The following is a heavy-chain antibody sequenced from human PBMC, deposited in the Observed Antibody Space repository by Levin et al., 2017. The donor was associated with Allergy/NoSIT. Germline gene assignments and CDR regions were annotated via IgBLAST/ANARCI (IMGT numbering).Heavy chain of an antibody. CDR2: VIPMFGAP. J-gene: IGHJ6*02. Sequence: GASVKVSCKASGGTFSSFVICWVRQAPGQGLEWMGEVIPMFGAPNYAQKFRGRLTMTADESTSTAYMELNSLRSEDTAVYYCARVVSGHYYYGMDVWGQGTTVSVSS. CDR3: ARVVSGHYYYGMDV. CDR1: GGTFSSFV. D-gene: IGHD5-12*01. V-gene: IGHV1-69*13.